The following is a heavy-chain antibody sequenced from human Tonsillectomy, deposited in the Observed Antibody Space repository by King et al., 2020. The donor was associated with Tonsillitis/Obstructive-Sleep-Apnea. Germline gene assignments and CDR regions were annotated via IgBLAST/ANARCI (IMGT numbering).Heavy chain of an antibody. CDR3: AKGELATYYFDY. D-gene: IGHD1-26*01. CDR1: GFTFDDYA. CDR2: ISWNSGSI. V-gene: IGHV3-9*01. J-gene: IGHJ4*02. Sequence: QLVQSGGGLVQPGRSLRLSCAASGFTFDDYAMHWVRQAPGKGLEWVSGISWNSGSIGYADSVKGRFTISRDNAKNSLYLQMNSLRAEDTALYYCAKGELATYYFDYWGQGTLVTVSS.